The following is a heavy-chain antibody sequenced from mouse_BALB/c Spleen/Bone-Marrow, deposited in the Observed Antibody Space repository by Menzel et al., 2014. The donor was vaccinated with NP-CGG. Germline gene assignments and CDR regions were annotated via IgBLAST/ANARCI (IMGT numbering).Heavy chain of an antibody. D-gene: IGHD2-2*01. V-gene: IGHV2-9*02. CDR2: IWAGGST. CDR3: ARYGYFYAMDY. Sequence: VHLVESGPGLVAPSQSLSITCTVSGFSLTSYGVHWVRQPPGKGLEWLGVIWAGGSTNYNSALMSRLSISKDNSKSQVSLKMNSLQTDDTAMYYCARYGYFYAMDYWGQGTSVTVSS. CDR1: GFSLTSYG. J-gene: IGHJ4*01.